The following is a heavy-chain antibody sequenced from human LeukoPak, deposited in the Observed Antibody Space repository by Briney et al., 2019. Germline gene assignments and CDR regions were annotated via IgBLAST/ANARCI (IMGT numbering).Heavy chain of an antibody. J-gene: IGHJ3*02. CDR1: GFTFSSYE. V-gene: IGHV3-48*03. CDR2: ISSSGSTI. CDR3: AGSAIITPIPGAFDI. D-gene: IGHD5-24*01. Sequence: PGGSLRLSCAASGFTFSSYEMNWVRQAPGKGLEWVSYISSSGSTIYYADSVKGRFTISRDNSKNTLYLQMNSLRAEDTAVYYCAGSAIITPIPGAFDIWGQGTMVTVSS.